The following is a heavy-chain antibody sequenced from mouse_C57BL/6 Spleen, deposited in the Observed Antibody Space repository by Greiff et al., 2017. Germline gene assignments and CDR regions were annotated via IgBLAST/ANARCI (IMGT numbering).Heavy chain of an antibody. CDR2: IDPSDSYT. D-gene: IGHD1-1*01. CDR1: GYTFTSYW. J-gene: IGHJ3*01. V-gene: IGHV1-69*01. CDR3: ARGDYGSSLAY. Sequence: VQLQQPGAELVMPGASVKLSCKASGYTFTSYWMHWVKQRPGQGLEWIGEIDPSDSYTNYNQKFKGKSTLTVDKSSSTAYMQLSSLTSEDSAVYYCARGDYGSSLAYWGQGTLVTVSA.